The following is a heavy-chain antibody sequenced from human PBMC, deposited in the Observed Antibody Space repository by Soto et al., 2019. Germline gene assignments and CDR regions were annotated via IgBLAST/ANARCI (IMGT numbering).Heavy chain of an antibody. J-gene: IGHJ5*02. CDR1: RDSIGGVGYS. Sequence: SDTVSLTCAVSRDSIGGVGYSWSWIRQPPGGGLEWIGYMYHSGTFLKSPSLKTRLTMSLDMSKNQFSLTLNSMTAADTAVYYCARAQFYSGSGNYNNLMFDAWGQGIQVTVSS. CDR2: MYHSGTF. V-gene: IGHV4-30-2*01. CDR3: ARAQFYSGSGNYNNLMFDA. D-gene: IGHD3-10*01.